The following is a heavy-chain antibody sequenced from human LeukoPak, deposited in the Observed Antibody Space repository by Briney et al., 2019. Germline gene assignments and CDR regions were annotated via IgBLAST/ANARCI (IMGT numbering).Heavy chain of an antibody. CDR2: IYYSGST. CDR3: ASGSSYGYGWDYFDY. Sequence: SQTLSLTCTVSGGSISSGDYYWSWIRQPPGKGLEWIGYIYYSGSTYYNPSLKSRVTISVDTSKNQFSLKLSSVTAADTAVYYCASGSSYGYGWDYFDYWGQGTLVTVSS. J-gene: IGHJ4*02. D-gene: IGHD5-18*01. CDR1: GGSISSGDYY. V-gene: IGHV4-30-4*08.